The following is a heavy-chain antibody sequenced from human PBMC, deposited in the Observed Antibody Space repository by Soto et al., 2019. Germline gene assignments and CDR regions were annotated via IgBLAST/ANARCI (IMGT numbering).Heavy chain of an antibody. V-gene: IGHV2-5*01. J-gene: IGHJ4*02. D-gene: IGHD3-16*01. Sequence: SGPTLVNPTQTLTLTCTFSGSSLSTPVVGVNWIRHPPGKALEWLALIYWHDDKRYSPSLKSRLTITKDTSKNQVVLTMANMDPVDTATYYCAHRGGATVGLYYFDYWGQGALVTVSS. CDR3: AHRGGATVGLYYFDY. CDR1: GSSLSTPVVG. CDR2: IYWHDDK.